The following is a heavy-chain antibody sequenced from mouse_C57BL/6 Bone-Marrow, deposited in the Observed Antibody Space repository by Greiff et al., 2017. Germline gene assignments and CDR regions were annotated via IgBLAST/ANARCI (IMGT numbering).Heavy chain of an antibody. CDR3: ATGSSYCYYAMDY. CDR2: IYPRSGNT. V-gene: IGHV1-81*01. J-gene: IGHJ4*01. D-gene: IGHD1-1*01. Sequence: QVQLQQSGAELARPGASVKLSCKASGYTFTSYGISWVKQRTGQGLEWIGEIYPRSGNTYFNEKFQGKATLTADKSSSTAYMELRSLTSEDSAVYFCATGSSYCYYAMDYWGQGTSVTVSS. CDR1: GYTFTSYG.